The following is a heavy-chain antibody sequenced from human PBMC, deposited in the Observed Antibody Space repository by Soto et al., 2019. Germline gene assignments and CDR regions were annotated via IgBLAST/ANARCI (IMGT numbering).Heavy chain of an antibody. CDR3: ARDLGGIAVAGIGGY. Sequence: QVQLVQSGAEVKKPGSSVKVSCKASGGTFSSYTISWVRQAPGQGLEWMGRIIPILGIANYAQKFQGRVTITADKSTSTAYMELSSLRSEDTAVYYCARDLGGIAVAGIGGYWGQGTLVTVSS. CDR1: GGTFSSYT. CDR2: IIPILGIA. J-gene: IGHJ4*02. D-gene: IGHD6-19*01. V-gene: IGHV1-69*08.